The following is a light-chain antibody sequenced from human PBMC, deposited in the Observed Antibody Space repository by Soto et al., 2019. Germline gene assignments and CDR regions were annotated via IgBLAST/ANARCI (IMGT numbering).Light chain of an antibody. CDR3: QQYENLPT. Sequence: IPMTQSPSTLSASVGDRVTLTCRASQNIDDYLAWYQQKPGRAPKLLIYDASNLEAGVPSRFRGSGSGTDFTFTISRLQPEDIATYYCQQYENLPTFGQGTRLEIK. V-gene: IGKV1-33*01. J-gene: IGKJ5*01. CDR1: QNIDDY. CDR2: DAS.